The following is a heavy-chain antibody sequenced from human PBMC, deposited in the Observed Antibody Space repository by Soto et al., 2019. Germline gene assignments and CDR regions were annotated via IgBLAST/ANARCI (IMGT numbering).Heavy chain of an antibody. J-gene: IGHJ4*02. Sequence: PGGSLRLSCAASGFTFSSYAMSWVRQAPGKGLEWVSAISGSGGSTYYADSVKGRFTISRDNSKNTLYLQMNSLRAEDTAVYYCAKRSTRVLMVYAPTYYFDYWGQGTLVTVSS. D-gene: IGHD2-8*01. V-gene: IGHV3-23*01. CDR3: AKRSTRVLMVYAPTYYFDY. CDR1: GFTFSSYA. CDR2: ISGSGGST.